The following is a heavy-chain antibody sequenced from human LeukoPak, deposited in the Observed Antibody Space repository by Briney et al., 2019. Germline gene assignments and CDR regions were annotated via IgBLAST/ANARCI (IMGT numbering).Heavy chain of an antibody. Sequence: SETLSLTCAVYGGSFSGYYWSWIRQPPGKGLEWIGEINHSGSTNYNPSLKSRVTISVDTSKNQFSLQLNSVTPEDTAVYYCARDFIVVDAFDIWGQGTMVTVSS. CDR2: INHSGST. CDR3: ARDFIVVDAFDI. CDR1: GGSFSGYY. J-gene: IGHJ3*02. D-gene: IGHD3-16*02. V-gene: IGHV4-34*01.